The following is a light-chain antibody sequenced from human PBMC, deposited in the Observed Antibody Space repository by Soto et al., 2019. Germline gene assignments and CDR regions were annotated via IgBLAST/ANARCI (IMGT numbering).Light chain of an antibody. CDR2: GAS. Sequence: EIQLTQSPGSLSLSLGERVTLSCRASQSVSNNYLSWYQQQPRQAPRLIISGASYRATGLPDRFSSSSSGTDFTLTISRLAPEDVAVYYCQQYGSSGTFGQGTKVDIK. V-gene: IGKV3-20*01. CDR3: QQYGSSGT. CDR1: QSVSNNY. J-gene: IGKJ1*01.